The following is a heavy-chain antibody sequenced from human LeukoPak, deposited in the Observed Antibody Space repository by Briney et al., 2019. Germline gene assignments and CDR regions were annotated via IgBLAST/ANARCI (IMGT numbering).Heavy chain of an antibody. J-gene: IGHJ4*02. CDR1: GFTFSSYG. CDR3: ARQRDLDY. CDR2: ISSSSSYI. D-gene: IGHD2-21*02. V-gene: IGHV3-21*01. Sequence: PGGSLRLSCAASGFTFSSYGMHWVRQAPGQGLEWVSSISSSSSYIYYADSVKGRFTISRDNAKNSLYLQMNSLRAEDTAVYYCARQRDLDYWGQGTLVTVSS.